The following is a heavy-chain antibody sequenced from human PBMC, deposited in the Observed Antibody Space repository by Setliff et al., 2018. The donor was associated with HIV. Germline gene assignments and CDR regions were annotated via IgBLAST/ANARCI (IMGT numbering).Heavy chain of an antibody. CDR2: INGGGDST. CDR1: GFTFSSYA. CDR3: ARRGVCSGGKCPSHAMDV. V-gene: IGHV3-23*01. D-gene: IGHD2-15*01. Sequence: ETLSLSCAASGFTFSSYAMSWVRQAPGRGLEWVSAINGGGDSTYYADSVKGRFTISRDNSKNTLHLQMNSLRADDTAVYYCARRGVCSGGKCPSHAMDVWGQGTTVTVSS. J-gene: IGHJ6*02.